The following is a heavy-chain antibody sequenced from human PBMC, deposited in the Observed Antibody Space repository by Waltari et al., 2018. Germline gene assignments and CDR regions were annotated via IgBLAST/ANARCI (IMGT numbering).Heavy chain of an antibody. V-gene: IGHV4-39*01. CDR1: GGSISSSSYY. CDR2: IYYSGST. CDR3: ATRGYYGSGSYYYFDY. D-gene: IGHD3-10*01. J-gene: IGHJ4*02. Sequence: QLQLQESGPGLVKPSETLSLTCTVSGGSISSSSYYWGWIRQPPGKGLEWIGSIYYSGSTYYNPTRKSRVTISVDTSKNQFSLRLSSVTAADTAVYYCATRGYYGSGSYYYFDYWGQGPLVTVSS.